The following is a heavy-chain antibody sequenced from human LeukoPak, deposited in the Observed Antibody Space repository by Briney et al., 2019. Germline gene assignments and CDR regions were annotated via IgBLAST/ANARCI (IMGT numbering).Heavy chain of an antibody. V-gene: IGHV1-2*04. J-gene: IGHJ4*02. Sequence: GASVKVSCKASGYTFTGYYMHWVRQAPGQGLEWMGWINPNSGGTNYAQKFQGWVTMTRDTSISTAYMELSRLRSDDTAVYYCARGGGIYDILTGYYPFDYWGQGTLVTVSS. CDR2: INPNSGGT. CDR3: ARGGGIYDILTGYYPFDY. CDR1: GYTFTGYY. D-gene: IGHD3-9*01.